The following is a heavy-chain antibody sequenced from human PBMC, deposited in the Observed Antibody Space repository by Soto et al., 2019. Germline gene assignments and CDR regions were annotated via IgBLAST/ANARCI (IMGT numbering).Heavy chain of an antibody. J-gene: IGHJ4*02. Sequence: GGSLRLSCAASGFTFSSYGMHWVRQAPGKGLEWVAVIWYDGSNKYYADSVKGRFTISRDNSKNTLYLQMNSLRAEDTAVYNCARDSRYSSSYSFDYWGQGPLVTVSS. CDR2: IWYDGSNK. V-gene: IGHV3-33*08. CDR1: GFTFSSYG. D-gene: IGHD6-6*01. CDR3: ARDSRYSSSYSFDY.